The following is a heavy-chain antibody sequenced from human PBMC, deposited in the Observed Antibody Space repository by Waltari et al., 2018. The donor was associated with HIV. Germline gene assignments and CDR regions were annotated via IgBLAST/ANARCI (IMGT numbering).Heavy chain of an antibody. Sequence: EVQLVQSGAEVQKPGESLKISCKGSGYRFNNYWIGWVRQMLGKGLELMGIIYPGDSETRYSPSFQGQVTISVDKSISTAYLQWSSLKASDTAMYFCATSYYFNMDVWGQGTTVTVSS. J-gene: IGHJ6*02. CDR2: IYPGDSET. CDR3: ATSYYFNMDV. CDR1: GYRFNNYW. V-gene: IGHV5-51*01.